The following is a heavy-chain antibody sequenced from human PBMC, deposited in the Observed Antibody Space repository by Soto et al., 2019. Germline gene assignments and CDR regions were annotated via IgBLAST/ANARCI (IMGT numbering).Heavy chain of an antibody. J-gene: IGHJ6*02. CDR2: IIPIFGTA. V-gene: IGHV1-69*01. D-gene: IGHD6-19*01. Sequence: QVQLVQSGAEVKKPGSSVKVSCKASGGTFSSYAISWVRQAPGQGLEWMGGIIPIFGTANYAQKFQGRVTITADESTSTAYMELSSLRSEDTAVYYCAGGGGIAVAEAGYYYGMDVWGQGTTVTVSS. CDR1: GGTFSSYA. CDR3: AGGGGIAVAEAGYYYGMDV.